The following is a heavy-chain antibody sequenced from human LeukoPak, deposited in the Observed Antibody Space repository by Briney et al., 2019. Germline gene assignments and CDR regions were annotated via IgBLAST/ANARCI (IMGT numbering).Heavy chain of an antibody. CDR1: GFTFSNYA. CDR3: AKDLAYSSTWSDY. CDR2: ISGSGGST. V-gene: IGHV3-23*01. J-gene: IGHJ4*02. Sequence: GGSLRLSCAASGFTFSNYAMGWVRQAPGKGLEWVSAISGSGGSTYYADSVKGRFTISRDNSKNTLYLQMNSLRAEDTAVYYCAKDLAYSSTWSDYWGQGTLVTVSS. D-gene: IGHD6-13*01.